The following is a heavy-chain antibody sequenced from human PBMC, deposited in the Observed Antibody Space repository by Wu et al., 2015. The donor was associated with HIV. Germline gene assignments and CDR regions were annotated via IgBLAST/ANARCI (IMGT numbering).Heavy chain of an antibody. Sequence: QVQLEQSGGEVKRPGASVRVSCKASGYIFTDYGISWIRQAPGQGLEWLGWINTSNGNTKFAQKVQGRVIMTTDTSTNTAYMDLGSLRSDDTAVYYCARCYCPSSTCYLDRYYFDQWGQGTLLTVSS. CDR3: ARCYCPSSTCYLDRYYFDQ. V-gene: IGHV1-18*01. J-gene: IGHJ4*02. D-gene: IGHD3-9*01. CDR1: GYIFTDYG. CDR2: INTSNGNT.